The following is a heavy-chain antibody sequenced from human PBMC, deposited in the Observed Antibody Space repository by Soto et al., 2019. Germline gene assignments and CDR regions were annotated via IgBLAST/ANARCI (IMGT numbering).Heavy chain of an antibody. V-gene: IGHV4-4*07. CDR2: IYISGTT. CDR1: GGSISGYY. CDR3: ARINGGSPDF. J-gene: IGHJ4*02. Sequence: SETLSLTCTASGGSISGYYWSWIRQPAGKGLEFIGHIYISGTTTYNPSLKSRVTLSIDPPKSQLSLKLSSVTAADTAVYYCARINGGSPDFWGQGTLVTVSS. D-gene: IGHD2-15*01.